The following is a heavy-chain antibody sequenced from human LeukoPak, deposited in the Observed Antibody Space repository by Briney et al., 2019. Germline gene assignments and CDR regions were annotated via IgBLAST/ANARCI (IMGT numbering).Heavy chain of an antibody. D-gene: IGHD6-19*01. Sequence: GGSLRLSCAASGFTFSDYSMNWVRQAPGKGLEWVSGISVSGGSRYYADSVKGRFTISRDNSKNTLYLQMNSLRAEDTAVYYCAKDGQYSTGWYFDYWGQGTLVTVSS. CDR3: AKDGQYSTGWYFDY. CDR2: ISVSGGSR. J-gene: IGHJ4*02. CDR1: GFTFSDYS. V-gene: IGHV3-23*01.